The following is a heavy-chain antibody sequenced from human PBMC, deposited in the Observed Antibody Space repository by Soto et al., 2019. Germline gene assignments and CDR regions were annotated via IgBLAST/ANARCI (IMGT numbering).Heavy chain of an antibody. V-gene: IGHV4-39*01. CDR2: IYYSGST. CDR3: ARHPIRREAFDI. CDR1: GGSISSSHYY. J-gene: IGHJ3*02. Sequence: QLQLQESGPGLVKPSETLSLTCTVSGGSISSSHYYWGWIRQRPGKGLEWIGSIYYSGSTYYNPSLQSRVTIAVDTSKTPFSLKLSSVTAADTAVYYCARHPIRREAFDIWGQGTMVTVSS.